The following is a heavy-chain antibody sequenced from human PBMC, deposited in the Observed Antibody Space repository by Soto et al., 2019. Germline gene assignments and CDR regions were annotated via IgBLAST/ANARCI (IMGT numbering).Heavy chain of an antibody. V-gene: IGHV5-51*01. J-gene: IGHJ6*02. CDR1: GYNFANHW. D-gene: IGHD5-12*01. CDR3: ATPGGFGMDV. Sequence: GESLKISCQGSGYNFANHWIGWVRHKAGKGLEWMGIIFPGDAETRYSPSFQGHITISADKSISIAYLRWSSLKASDTGMYYCATPGGFGMDVWGQGTTVTVSS. CDR2: IFPGDAET.